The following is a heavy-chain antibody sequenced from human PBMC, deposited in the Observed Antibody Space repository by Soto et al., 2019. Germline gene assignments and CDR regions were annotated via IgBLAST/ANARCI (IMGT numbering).Heavy chain of an antibody. D-gene: IGHD3-16*01. CDR1: GFTFSSYA. Sequence: XGSLRLSGAASGFTFSSYAMSWVRQAPGKGLEWVSGISSSGGSTYYADSVKGRFTISRDNSKNTLYLQMNSLRAEDTAVYYCAKEYSDYVWGSYVDDWGQGTLVTVSS. V-gene: IGHV3-23*01. CDR3: AKEYSDYVWGSYVDD. CDR2: ISSSGGST. J-gene: IGHJ4*02.